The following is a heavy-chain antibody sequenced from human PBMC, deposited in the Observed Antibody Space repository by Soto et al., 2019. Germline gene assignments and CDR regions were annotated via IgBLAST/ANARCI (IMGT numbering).Heavy chain of an antibody. V-gene: IGHV3-72*01. D-gene: IGHD2-21*02. CDR3: AREVGPCSGGDCYQGYYFDH. J-gene: IGHJ4*02. Sequence: VQLVESGGNLVQPGGSLRLSCAASGFTFSDHHLDWVRQAPGKGLEWIGRTRNKANEYYTDYDASVKGRFSISRDDSKNSLYLQMSSLKIEDTAVYYCAREVGPCSGGDCYQGYYFDHWGQGTLVTVSS. CDR1: GFTFSDHH. CDR2: TRNKANEYYT.